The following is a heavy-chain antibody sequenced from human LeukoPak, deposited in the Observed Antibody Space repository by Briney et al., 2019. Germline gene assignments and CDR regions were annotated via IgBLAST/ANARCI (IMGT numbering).Heavy chain of an antibody. CDR3: ARRGRNSSGWQDYL. D-gene: IGHD6-25*01. CDR2: IYHTGST. CDR1: GGSISSYY. Sequence: SETLSLTCTASGGSISSYYWSWIRQPPGKGLEWIANIYHTGSTNYNPSLSSRVTISIGTAKNQFSLKLTSVTAADTAVYYCARRGRNSSGWQDYLWGQGTLVTVSS. V-gene: IGHV4-59*01. J-gene: IGHJ4*02.